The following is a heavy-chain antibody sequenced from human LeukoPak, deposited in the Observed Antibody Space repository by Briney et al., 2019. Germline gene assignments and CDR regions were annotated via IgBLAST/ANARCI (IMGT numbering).Heavy chain of an antibody. V-gene: IGHV3-48*03. Sequence: PPGGSLRLSCAASGFTFSSYEMNWVRQAPGKGLEWVSYISSSGSTIYYADSVKGRFTISRDNAKNSLYLQMNSLRAEDTAVYYFARDEEYSYGPDYWGQGTLVTVSS. CDR2: ISSSGSTI. CDR3: ARDEEYSYGPDY. D-gene: IGHD5-18*01. CDR1: GFTFSSYE. J-gene: IGHJ4*02.